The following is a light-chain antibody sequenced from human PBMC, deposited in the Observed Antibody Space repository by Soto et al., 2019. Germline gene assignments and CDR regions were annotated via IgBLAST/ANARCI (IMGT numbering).Light chain of an antibody. CDR3: LQDYGDSWT. CDR2: DAS. J-gene: IGKJ1*01. Sequence: DIQMTQSPSSLSASVGDRVTITCRASQNIDSYLNWYQQRPGKAPKLLIHDASSLQSGVPSRFSGSGSGTDFTLTISSLQPEDFASYYCLQDYGDSWTFGQGTKVDI. CDR1: QNIDSY. V-gene: IGKV1-39*01.